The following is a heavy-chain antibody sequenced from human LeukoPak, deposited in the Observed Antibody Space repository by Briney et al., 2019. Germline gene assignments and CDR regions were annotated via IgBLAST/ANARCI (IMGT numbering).Heavy chain of an antibody. D-gene: IGHD4-11*01. Sequence: SETLSLTCAVYGGSFSGYYWSWIRQPPGKGLAWIGYIYYSGSTNYNPSLKSRVTISVDTSKNQFSLKLSSVTAADTAVYYCARHDYSYYYYYGMDVWGQGTTVTVSS. CDR1: GGSFSGYY. V-gene: IGHV4-59*08. CDR2: IYYSGST. J-gene: IGHJ6*02. CDR3: ARHDYSYYYYYGMDV.